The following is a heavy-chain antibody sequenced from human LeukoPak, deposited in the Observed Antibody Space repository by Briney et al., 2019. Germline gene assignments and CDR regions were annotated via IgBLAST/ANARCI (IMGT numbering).Heavy chain of an antibody. V-gene: IGHV3-66*01. CDR2: IYSGGST. CDR3: ARSDYYGSGNDY. D-gene: IGHD3-10*01. CDR1: GFTVSSNY. J-gene: IGHJ4*02. Sequence: GGSLRLSCAASGFTVSSNYMSWVRQAPGKGLEWVSVIYSGGSTYYADSVKGRFTISRDNSKNTLYLQMNSLRAEDTAVYYCARSDYYGSGNDYWGQGTLVTVSS.